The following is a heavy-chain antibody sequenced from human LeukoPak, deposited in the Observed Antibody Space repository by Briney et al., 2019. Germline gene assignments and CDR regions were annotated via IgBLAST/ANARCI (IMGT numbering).Heavy chain of an antibody. CDR2: ISSSGSTI. Sequence: PGGSLRLSCAASGFTFSDYYMSWIRQAPGKGLEWVSYISSSGSTIYYADSVKGRFTISRDNAKNSLYLQMNSLRAEDTALYYCAKALDTAMVSVFDYWGQGTLVTVSS. D-gene: IGHD5-18*01. V-gene: IGHV3-11*01. CDR3: AKALDTAMVSVFDY. CDR1: GFTFSDYY. J-gene: IGHJ4*02.